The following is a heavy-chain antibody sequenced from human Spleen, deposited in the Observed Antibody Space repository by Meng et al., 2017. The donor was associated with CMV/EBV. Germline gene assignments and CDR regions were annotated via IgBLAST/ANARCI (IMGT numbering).Heavy chain of an antibody. V-gene: IGHV3-53*01. D-gene: IGHD3-10*01. CDR1: GFTFSNYS. Sequence: GGSLRLSCAASGFTFSNYSMNWVRQAPGKGLEWVSVIYSGGSTYYADSVKGRFTISRDNSKNTLYLQMNSLRAEDTAVYYCSRSGRYYGSGSYSDYWGQGTLVTVSS. J-gene: IGHJ4*02. CDR3: SRSGRYYGSGSYSDY. CDR2: IYSGGST.